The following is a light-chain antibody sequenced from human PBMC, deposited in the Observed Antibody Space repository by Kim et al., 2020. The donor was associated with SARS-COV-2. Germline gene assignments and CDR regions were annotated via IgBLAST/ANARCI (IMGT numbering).Light chain of an antibody. CDR3: CSYAGGSTFV. CDR1: SSDVGNFNL. Sequence: QSALTQPASVSGSPGQSITISCTGISSDVGNFNLVSWYQQHPGKAPHFMIYEFNKRPSGVSDRFSGSKSGNTASLTISGLQAEDEADYYCCSYAGGSTFVFGTGTKVTVL. V-gene: IGLV2-23*02. CDR2: EFN. J-gene: IGLJ1*01.